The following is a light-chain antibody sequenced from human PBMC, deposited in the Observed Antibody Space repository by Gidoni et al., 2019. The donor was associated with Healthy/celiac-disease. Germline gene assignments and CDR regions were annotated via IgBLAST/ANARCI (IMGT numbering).Light chain of an antibody. J-gene: IGKJ4*01. Sequence: DIQMTQSPSSLSASVGDRVTITCLASQSISSYLNWYQQKPGKAPKLLIYAASSLQSGVPSRFSGSGSGTDFTLTISSLQPEDFATYYCQQSYSTLLTFXGXTKVEIK. CDR3: QQSYSTLLT. CDR2: AAS. V-gene: IGKV1-39*01. CDR1: QSISSY.